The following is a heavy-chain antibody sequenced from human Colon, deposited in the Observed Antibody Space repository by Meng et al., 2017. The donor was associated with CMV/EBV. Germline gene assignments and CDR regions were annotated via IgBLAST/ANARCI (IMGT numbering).Heavy chain of an antibody. CDR1: GFTLSTYG. CDR3: GKKLAAAGLCIDY. CDR2: IRYDGTNK. D-gene: IGHD6-13*01. J-gene: IGHJ4*02. Sequence: GESLKISCAASGFTLSTYGMHWVRQAPGKGLEWVAFIRYDGTNKYYVDSVKGRFTISRDNSKNTLYLQMNSLRAEDTAVYYCGKKLAAAGLCIDYWGQGTLVTVSS. V-gene: IGHV3-30*02.